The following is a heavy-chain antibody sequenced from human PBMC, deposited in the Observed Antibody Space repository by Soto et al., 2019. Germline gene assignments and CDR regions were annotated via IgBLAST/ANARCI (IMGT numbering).Heavy chain of an antibody. CDR1: GGSISSSSYY. CDR3: ARDYDSSGDY. J-gene: IGHJ4*02. V-gene: IGHV4-39*01. Sequence: QLQLQESGPGLVKPSETLSLTCTVSGGSISSSSYYWGWIRQPPGKGLEWIGSIYYSGSTDYNPSRKSPVTVSVATSKNQFSLTLRSVTAADTAVYYCARDYDSSGDYWGQGTLVSVSS. CDR2: IYYSGST. D-gene: IGHD3-22*01.